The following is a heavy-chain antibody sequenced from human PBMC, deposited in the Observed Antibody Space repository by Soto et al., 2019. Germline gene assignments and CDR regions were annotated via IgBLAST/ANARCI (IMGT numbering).Heavy chain of an antibody. V-gene: IGHV3-30*18. CDR3: AKHGDYAGVDY. CDR2: ISYDGINK. Sequence: QVQLVESGGGVVQPGRSLRLSCAASGFTFSIYGMQWVRQAPGKGLEWVALISYDGINKYYADSVKGRFTISRDNSKNTLFLQMNSLRAEDTAVYYCAKHGDYAGVDYWGQGTLVTVSS. D-gene: IGHD4-17*01. J-gene: IGHJ4*02. CDR1: GFTFSIYG.